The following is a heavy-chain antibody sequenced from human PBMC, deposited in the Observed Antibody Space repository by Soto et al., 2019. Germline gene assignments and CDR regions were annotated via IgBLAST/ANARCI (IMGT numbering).Heavy chain of an antibody. Sequence: EVQLVESGGGLVQPGGSLRLSCAASGFIFSTYNMNWVRQAPGKGLEWVSDISGSGSTSYYADSVKGRFAISRDNDKNSLNLKMKALRDGDTAVYYFVRGATNRTWFDPWGRGTLVTVSS. V-gene: IGHV3-48*02. CDR3: VRGATNRTWFDP. D-gene: IGHD1-26*01. CDR2: ISGSGSTS. J-gene: IGHJ5*02. CDR1: GFIFSTYN.